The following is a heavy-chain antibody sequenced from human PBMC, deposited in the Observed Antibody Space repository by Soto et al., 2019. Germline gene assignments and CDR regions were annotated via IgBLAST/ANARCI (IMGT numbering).Heavy chain of an antibody. CDR3: ARGDVGSGYCGDYYQGGFDY. J-gene: IGHJ4*02. V-gene: IGHV1-2*04. Sequence: ASVKVSCKASGYTFTGYYMHWVRQAPGQGLEWMGWINPNSGGTNYAQKFQGWVTMTRDTSISTAYMELSRLRSDDTAVYYCARGDVGSGYCGDYYQGGFDYWGQGTLVTVSS. CDR2: INPNSGGT. CDR1: GYTFTGYY. D-gene: IGHD4-17*01.